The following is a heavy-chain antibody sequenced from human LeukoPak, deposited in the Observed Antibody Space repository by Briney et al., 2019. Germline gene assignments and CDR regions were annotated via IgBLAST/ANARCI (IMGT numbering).Heavy chain of an antibody. CDR3: TTDLCSSTSCSLDY. V-gene: IGHV3-15*01. J-gene: IGHJ4*02. Sequence: GGSLRLSCAASGFTFSNAWMSWVRQAPGKGLEWVGRMKNKTDGGTTDYAAPVKGRFTISRDDSKNTLYLQMNSLKTEDTAVYYCTTDLCSSTSCSLDYWGQGTLVTVSS. CDR1: GFTFSNAW. D-gene: IGHD2-2*01. CDR2: MKNKTDGGTT.